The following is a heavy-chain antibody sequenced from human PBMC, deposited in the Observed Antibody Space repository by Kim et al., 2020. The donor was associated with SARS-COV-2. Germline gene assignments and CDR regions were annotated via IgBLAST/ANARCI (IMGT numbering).Heavy chain of an antibody. CDR2: INHSGST. Sequence: SETLSLTCAVYGGSFSGYYWSWIRQPPGKGLEWIGEINHSGSTNYNPSLKSRVTISVDTSKNQFSLKLSSVTAADKAVSYCARRVGSYCSRTSCSFYYF. J-gene: IGHJ4*01. CDR1: GGSFSGYY. V-gene: IGHV4-34*01. CDR3: ARRVGSYCSRTSCSFYYF. D-gene: IGHD2-2*01.